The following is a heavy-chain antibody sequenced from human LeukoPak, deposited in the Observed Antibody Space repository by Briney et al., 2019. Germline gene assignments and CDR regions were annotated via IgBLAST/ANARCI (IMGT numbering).Heavy chain of an antibody. CDR2: VYYGGST. CDR3: ARGRGVWEWLSYYFDY. J-gene: IGHJ4*02. V-gene: IGHV4-59*12. Sequence: SETLSLTCTVSGGSISSYYWSWIRQPPGKGLEWIGYVYYGGSTNYNPSLKSRVTISVDTSKNQFSLKLSSVTAADTAVYCCARGRGVWEWLSYYFDYWGQGTLVTVSS. D-gene: IGHD3-3*01. CDR1: GGSISSYY.